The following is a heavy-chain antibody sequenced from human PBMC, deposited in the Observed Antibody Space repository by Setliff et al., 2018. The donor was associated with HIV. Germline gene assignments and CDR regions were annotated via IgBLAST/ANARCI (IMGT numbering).Heavy chain of an antibody. D-gene: IGHD3-10*01. J-gene: IGHJ5*02. CDR3: ARRIDNSGSFPDKNWFDT. Sequence: SETLSLTCTVSGGSISSYCWNWIRQSPGRGLEWIGFIFSSGSTKYNPSLQSRVTMSIDTSKNQFSLKLTSVTAADTAVYYCARRIDNSGSFPDKNWFDTWGQGILVTVSS. V-gene: IGHV4-4*09. CDR1: GGSISSYC. CDR2: IFSSGST.